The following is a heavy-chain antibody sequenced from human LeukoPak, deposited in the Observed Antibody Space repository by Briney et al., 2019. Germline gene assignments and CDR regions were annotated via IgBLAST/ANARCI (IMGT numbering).Heavy chain of an antibody. CDR1: GFTFSRSD. CDR3: AREGPSLYTNGWYDWYFDL. J-gene: IGHJ2*01. CDR2: IGTVGDT. Sequence: GGSLRLSCAASGFTFSRSDMHWVRQAPGKGLEWVSAIGTVGDTYYPDSMKGRFTISRENAKNSLYLQINSLRAEDTAVYYCAREGPSLYTNGWYDWYFDLWGRGTLATVSS. D-gene: IGHD6-19*01. V-gene: IGHV3-13*04.